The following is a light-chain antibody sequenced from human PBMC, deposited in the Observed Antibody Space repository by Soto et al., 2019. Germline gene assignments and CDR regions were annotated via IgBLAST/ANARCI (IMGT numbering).Light chain of an antibody. CDR2: AAS. J-gene: IGKJ1*01. CDR1: QSIRNY. Sequence: DIQMTQSPSSLSASVRDRVTITCRASQSIRNYLNWYQQKPGRAPKILIYAASNLQSGVPSRFSGGGSGTDFTLTITSLQPEDFATYYCQQSYSSPWTFGQGTKVDI. V-gene: IGKV1-39*01. CDR3: QQSYSSPWT.